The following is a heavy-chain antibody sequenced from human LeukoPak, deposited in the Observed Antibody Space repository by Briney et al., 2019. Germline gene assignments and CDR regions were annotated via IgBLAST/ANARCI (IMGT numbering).Heavy chain of an antibody. V-gene: IGHV1-18*01. CDR2: ISAYNGNT. J-gene: IGHJ4*02. CDR1: GYTFTSYG. CDR3: AREAAEGDYYDILTGYYGNYFDY. Sequence: GASVKVSCKASGYTFTSYGISWVRQAPGQGLEWMGWISAYNGNTNYAQKLQGRVTMTTDTSTSTAYMELRSLRSDDTAVYYCAREAAEGDYYDILTGYYGNYFDYWGQGTLVTVSS. D-gene: IGHD3-9*01.